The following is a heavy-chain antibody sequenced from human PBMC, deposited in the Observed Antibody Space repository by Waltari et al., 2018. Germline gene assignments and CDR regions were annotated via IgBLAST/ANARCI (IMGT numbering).Heavy chain of an antibody. CDR1: GYTLTDLS. V-gene: IGHV1-24*01. J-gene: IGHJ3*02. CDR3: AKERDYYDSSGYSDDAFDI. Sequence: QVQLVQSGAEVKKPGASVKVSCKVSGYTLTDLSMHWVRQAPGKGLEWMGGFDPEDGETIYAQKFQGRVTMTEDTSTDTAYMELSSLRSEDTAVYYCAKERDYYDSSGYSDDAFDIWGQGTMVTVSS. CDR2: FDPEDGET. D-gene: IGHD3-22*01.